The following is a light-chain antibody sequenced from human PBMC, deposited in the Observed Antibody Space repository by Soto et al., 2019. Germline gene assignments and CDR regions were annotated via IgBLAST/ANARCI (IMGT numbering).Light chain of an antibody. V-gene: IGLV2-14*01. CDR1: TLDVGASDY. J-gene: IGLJ1*01. Sequence: QSVLTQPASMSGSPGQSITISCTGATLDVGASDYVSWYQHHPGKAPKLVIFEVSNRPSGVSNRFSGSKSANTASLTISGLQAEDEADYYCSSYRGSRALVFGTGTKVTVL. CDR3: SSYRGSRALV. CDR2: EVS.